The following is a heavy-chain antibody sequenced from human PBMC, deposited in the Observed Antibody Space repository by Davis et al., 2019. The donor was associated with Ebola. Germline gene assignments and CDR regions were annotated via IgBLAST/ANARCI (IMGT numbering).Heavy chain of an antibody. Sequence: GESLKISCKGSGYSFTSYWIGWVRQMPGKGLEWMGIIYPGDSDTRYSPSFQGQVTISADKSIATAYLQWSSLKASDTAIYYCARQIVVVVAASKTGRFDPWGQGTLVTVSS. V-gene: IGHV5-51*01. J-gene: IGHJ5*02. CDR2: IYPGDSDT. CDR1: GYSFTSYW. CDR3: ARQIVVVVAASKTGRFDP. D-gene: IGHD2-15*01.